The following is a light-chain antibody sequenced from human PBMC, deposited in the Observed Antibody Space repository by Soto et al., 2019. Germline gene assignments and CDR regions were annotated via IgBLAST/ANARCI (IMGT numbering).Light chain of an antibody. CDR1: QSVSSY. J-gene: IGKJ4*01. CDR2: DAS. V-gene: IGKV3-11*01. Sequence: EIVLAQTPATLSLSAGERDTLSCRASQSVSSYLAWYQQKPGQAPRLLIYDASNRATGIPARFSGSGSGTDFTLSISSLDPEDFAVYYCQQRSTWPLTFGGGTNVEIK. CDR3: QQRSTWPLT.